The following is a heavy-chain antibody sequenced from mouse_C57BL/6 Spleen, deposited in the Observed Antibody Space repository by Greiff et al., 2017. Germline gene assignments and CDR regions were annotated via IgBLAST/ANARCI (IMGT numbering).Heavy chain of an antibody. CDR3: ARSPHYYGSSEGLDY. Sequence: VQLQQSGPELVKPGASVKISCKASGYAFSSSWMNWVKQRPGKGLEWIGRIYPGDGATNYNGKFKGKATLTADKSSSTAYMQLSSLTSEDAAVYFCARSPHYYGSSEGLDYWGQGTTLTVSS. CDR1: GYAFSSSW. CDR2: IYPGDGAT. V-gene: IGHV1-82*01. J-gene: IGHJ2*01. D-gene: IGHD1-1*01.